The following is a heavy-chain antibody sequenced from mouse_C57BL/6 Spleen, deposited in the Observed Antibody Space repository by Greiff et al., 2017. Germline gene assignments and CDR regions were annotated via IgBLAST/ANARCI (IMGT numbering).Heavy chain of an antibody. V-gene: IGHV1-69*01. D-gene: IGHD1-1*01. CDR2: IDPSDSYT. CDR3: ARSIGSNYVFAY. J-gene: IGHJ3*01. Sequence: QVQLQQPGAELVMPGASVKLSCKASGYTFTSYWMHWVKQRPGQGLEWIGEIDPSDSYTNYNQKFKGKSTLTVDKSSSTAYMQLSSLTSEDSAVYYCARSIGSNYVFAYWGQGTLVTVSA. CDR1: GYTFTSYW.